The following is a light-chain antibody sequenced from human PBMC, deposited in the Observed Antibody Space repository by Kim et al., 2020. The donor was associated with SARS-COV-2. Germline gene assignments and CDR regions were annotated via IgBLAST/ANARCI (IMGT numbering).Light chain of an antibody. CDR2: YIS. Sequence: SASVVDRVTITCRASQSISSGLAWYQQKPGKAPKLLIYYISTLESGVPSRFSGSGFGTEFTLTISSLQRDDFATYYCQQHHTYPLTFGQGTKLEI. V-gene: IGKV1-5*03. CDR1: QSISSG. CDR3: QQHHTYPLT. J-gene: IGKJ2*01.